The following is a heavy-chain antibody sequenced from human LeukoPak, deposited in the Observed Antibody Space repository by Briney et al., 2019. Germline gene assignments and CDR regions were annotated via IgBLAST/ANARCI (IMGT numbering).Heavy chain of an antibody. D-gene: IGHD6-6*01. CDR2: IKQHGSEK. V-gene: IGHV3-7*01. Sequence: GGSLRLSCAASGFTFGSYWMTWVRQAPGKGLEWVANIKQHGSEKYYVDSVKGRFTISRDNAKTSLYLQMNSLRAEDTAVYYCARGDSSSPTYYYYYMDVWGKGTTVTVSS. J-gene: IGHJ6*03. CDR1: GFTFGSYW. CDR3: ARGDSSSPTYYYYYMDV.